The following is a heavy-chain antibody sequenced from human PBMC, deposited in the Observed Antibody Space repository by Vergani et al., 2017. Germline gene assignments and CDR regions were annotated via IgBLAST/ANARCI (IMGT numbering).Heavy chain of an antibody. D-gene: IGHD4-11*01. CDR2: IYTSGST. Sequence: QVQLQESGPGLVKPSETLSLTCTVSGGSISSYYWTWIRQPAGKGLEWIGRIYTSGSTNDNPSLKSRVTMSVDTSKNQFSLMRSSVTAADTAVYCCAREPTATTWDYWGQGTLVTVSS. J-gene: IGHJ4*02. CDR1: GGSISSYY. CDR3: AREPTATTWDY. V-gene: IGHV4-4*07.